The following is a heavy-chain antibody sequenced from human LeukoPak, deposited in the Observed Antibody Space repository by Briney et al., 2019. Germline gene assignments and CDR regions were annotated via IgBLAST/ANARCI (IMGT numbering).Heavy chain of an antibody. CDR2: INTNTGKS. J-gene: IGHJ5*02. CDR3: ARGGSEYAFWSVQRSNWFDP. CDR1: GYTFTSYT. D-gene: IGHD3-3*01. Sequence: ASVKVSCKASGYTFTSYTMNWVRQAPGQGLEWVGWINTNTGKSTYAQGFTGRFVFSLDTSVSTTYLQINSLKAEDTAAYYCARGGSEYAFWSVQRSNWFDPWGQGTLITVSS. V-gene: IGHV7-4-1*02.